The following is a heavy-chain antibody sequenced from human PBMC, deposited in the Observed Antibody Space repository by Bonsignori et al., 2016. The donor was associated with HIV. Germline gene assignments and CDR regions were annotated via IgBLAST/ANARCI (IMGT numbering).Heavy chain of an antibody. CDR1: GGSISSYY. D-gene: IGHD3-3*01. V-gene: IGHV4-4*07. CDR3: ARGLTYYDFWSGSNDAFDI. J-gene: IGHJ3*02. Sequence: SETLSLTCTVSGGSISSYYWSWIRQPAGKGLEWIGRIYTSGSTNYNPSLKSRVTMSVDTSKNQFSLKLSSVTAADTAVYYCARGLTYYDFWSGSNDAFDIWGQGTMVTVSS. CDR2: IYTSGST.